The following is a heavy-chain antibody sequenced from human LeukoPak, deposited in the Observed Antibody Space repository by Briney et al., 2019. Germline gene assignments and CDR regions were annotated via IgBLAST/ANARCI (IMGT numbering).Heavy chain of an antibody. V-gene: IGHV3-23*01. D-gene: IGHD2-21*02. CDR1: GFTFSSYA. Sequence: GGSLRLSCAASGFTFSSYAMGWVRQAPGKGLEWVSAISGNGGATYYADSVKGRFSISRDNSKNTQYLDMNTLRGDDTAVYYCARRGGGVDWCDFDIWGQGTMVTVSS. J-gene: IGHJ3*02. CDR3: ARRGGGVDWCDFDI. CDR2: ISGNGGAT.